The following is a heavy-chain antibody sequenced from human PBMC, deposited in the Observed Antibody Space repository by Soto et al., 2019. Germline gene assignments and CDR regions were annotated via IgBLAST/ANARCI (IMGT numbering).Heavy chain of an antibody. V-gene: IGHV4-39*01. Sequence: SETLSLTCTVSGGSISSSSYYWGWIRQPPGKGLEWIGSIYYSGSTYYNPSLKSRVTISVDTSKNQFSLKLSSVTAADTAVYYCATDVRGSSWHIDHRDYWGQGTLVTVSS. CDR2: IYYSGST. J-gene: IGHJ4*02. D-gene: IGHD6-13*01. CDR1: GGSISSSSYY. CDR3: ATDVRGSSWHIDHRDY.